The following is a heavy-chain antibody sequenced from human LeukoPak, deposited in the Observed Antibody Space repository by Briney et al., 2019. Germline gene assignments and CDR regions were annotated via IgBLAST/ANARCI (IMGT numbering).Heavy chain of an antibody. CDR2: IYYSGST. Sequence: PSETLSLTCTVSGGSISSSSYYWGWIRQPPGKGLEWIGSIYYSGSTYYNPSLKSRVTISVDTSKNQFSLKLSSVTAADTAVYYCASLDTAMVFNFDYWGQGTLVTVSS. J-gene: IGHJ4*02. D-gene: IGHD5-18*01. CDR3: ASLDTAMVFNFDY. CDR1: GGSISSSSYY. V-gene: IGHV4-39*07.